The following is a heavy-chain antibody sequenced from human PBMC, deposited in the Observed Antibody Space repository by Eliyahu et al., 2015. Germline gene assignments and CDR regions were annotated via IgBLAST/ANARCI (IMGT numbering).Heavy chain of an antibody. D-gene: IGHD2-15*01. V-gene: IGHV3-30*07. J-gene: IGHJ4*02. Sequence: QVQLVESGGGVVQPGRSLRLSCTTSGFXFGTRAIHWVRXAPGKGLEWLGVVSSDGSKKFYADSVKGRFTISRDNSNNIANLQLKSLRSEDTGVYFCARDLADPGIGVSFDYWGQGTLVTVSS. CDR3: ARDLADPGIGVSFDY. CDR2: VSSDGSKK. CDR1: GFXFGTRA.